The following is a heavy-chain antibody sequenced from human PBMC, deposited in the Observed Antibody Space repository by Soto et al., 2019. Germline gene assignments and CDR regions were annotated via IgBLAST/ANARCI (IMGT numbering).Heavy chain of an antibody. D-gene: IGHD2-21*01. Sequence: QVQLVQSGAEVKKPGSSVKVSCKASGDTFSSYAISWVRQAPGQGLEWMGGIIPMFGASTYAQKFQARVTFPADDSTATADMELSSLRSDDTAVYYCARDPIDAETYFDGMDVWGQGPTVTVSS. CDR3: ARDPIDAETYFDGMDV. CDR2: IIPMFGAS. V-gene: IGHV1-69*12. CDR1: GDTFSSYA. J-gene: IGHJ6*02.